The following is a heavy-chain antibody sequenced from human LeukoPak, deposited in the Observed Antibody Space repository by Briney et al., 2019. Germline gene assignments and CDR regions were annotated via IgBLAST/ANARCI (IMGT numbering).Heavy chain of an antibody. CDR1: GFTFSSYA. CDR2: ISYDGIDK. Sequence: GGSLRLSCAASGFTFSSYAMHWVRQTPGKGLEWVAVISYDGIDKYYADSVKGRFTISRDNSKNTLYLQMNSLKSEDTAVYYCAKGSCSSTTCLKTDWGQGAPVTVSS. D-gene: IGHD2-2*01. J-gene: IGHJ4*02. V-gene: IGHV3-30*18. CDR3: AKGSCSSTTCLKTD.